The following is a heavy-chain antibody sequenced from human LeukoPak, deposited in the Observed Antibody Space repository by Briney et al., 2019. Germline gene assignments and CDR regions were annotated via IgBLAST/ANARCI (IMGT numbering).Heavy chain of an antibody. Sequence: KPSETLSLTCAVSGYSISSGYYWGWIRQPPGKGLEWIGSIYHSGSTYYNPSLKSRVTISVDTSKNQFSLKLSSVTAADTAVYYCAGWARPYSQQQLERFLDYWGQGTLVTVSS. D-gene: IGHD6-13*01. V-gene: IGHV4-38-2*01. CDR2: IYHSGST. J-gene: IGHJ4*02. CDR3: AGWARPYSQQQLERFLDY. CDR1: GYSISSGYY.